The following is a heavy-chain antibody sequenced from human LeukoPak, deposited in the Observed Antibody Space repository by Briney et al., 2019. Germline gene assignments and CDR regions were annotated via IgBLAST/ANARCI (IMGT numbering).Heavy chain of an antibody. D-gene: IGHD3-10*01. CDR1: GGSISSGDYY. Sequence: SETLSLTCTVSGGSISSGDYYWSWIRQPPGKGLEWIGSIYYSGSTYYNPSLKSRVTISVDTSKNQFSLKLSSVAAADTAVYYCARDGLLWFGESYYYYGMDVWGQGTTVTVSS. CDR2: IYYSGST. J-gene: IGHJ6*02. CDR3: ARDGLLWFGESYYYYGMDV. V-gene: IGHV4-39*07.